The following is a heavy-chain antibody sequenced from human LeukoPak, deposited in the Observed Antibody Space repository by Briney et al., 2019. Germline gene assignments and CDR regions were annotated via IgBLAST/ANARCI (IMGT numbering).Heavy chain of an antibody. CDR3: ARAPNWRFDH. D-gene: IGHD1-1*01. Sequence: TGGSLRPSCAASGFSVSSIYMNWVRQAPAKGLEWVSVIYSDGTTYYADSVKGRFTISRDDSKNTLYLHMNILRAEDTAVYYCARAPNWRFDHWGQGTLVTVSS. J-gene: IGHJ4*02. CDR1: GFSVSSIY. V-gene: IGHV3-53*01. CDR2: IYSDGTT.